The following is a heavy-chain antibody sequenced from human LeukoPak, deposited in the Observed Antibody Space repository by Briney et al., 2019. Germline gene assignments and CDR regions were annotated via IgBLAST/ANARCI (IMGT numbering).Heavy chain of an antibody. CDR1: GYSISSGYY. Sequence: SETLSLTCTVSGYSISSGYYWGWIRQPPGKGLEWIGSIYQSGSTYYNPSLKSRVTISVDTSKNQFSLKLRSVTAADTAVHYCGRDHYDFWSLPFMEAWFDPWGQGTLVTVSS. CDR2: IYQSGST. D-gene: IGHD3-3*01. V-gene: IGHV4-38-2*02. CDR3: GRDHYDFWSLPFMEAWFDP. J-gene: IGHJ5*02.